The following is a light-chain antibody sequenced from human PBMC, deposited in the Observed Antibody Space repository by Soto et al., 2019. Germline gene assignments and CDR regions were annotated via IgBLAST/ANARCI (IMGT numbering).Light chain of an antibody. CDR1: QRISSW. CDR3: QQYNSYSLT. V-gene: IGKV1-5*03. J-gene: IGKJ4*01. CDR2: RAS. Sequence: DIKMTQSPSTLSASVGDRVTITCRASQRISSWLAWYQQKPGEAPKLLIYRASSLESGVTSRFSGSGSGTEFTLTISGLQPDDFPTYSCQQYNSYSLTFGGGTNVEI.